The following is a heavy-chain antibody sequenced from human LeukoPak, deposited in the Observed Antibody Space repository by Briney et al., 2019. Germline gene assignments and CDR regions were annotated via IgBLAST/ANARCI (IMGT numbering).Heavy chain of an antibody. CDR1: GFTFSSYA. V-gene: IGHV3-30-3*01. D-gene: IGHD6-13*01. J-gene: IGHJ4*02. CDR2: ISYDGSNK. Sequence: GGSLRLSCAASGFTFSSYAMHWVRQAPGKGLEWVAVISYDGSNKYYADSVKGRFTISRDSSKNSLYLQMNSLRTEDTAFYYCVKEQSSSWSPLGYWGQGTLVTVSS. CDR3: VKEQSSSWSPLGY.